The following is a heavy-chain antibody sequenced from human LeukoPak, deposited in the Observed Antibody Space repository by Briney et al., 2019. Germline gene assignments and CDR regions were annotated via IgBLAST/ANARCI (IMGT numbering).Heavy chain of an antibody. CDR1: GGSISSDNW. D-gene: IGHD3-22*01. CDR2: IYHSGST. Sequence: SETLSLTCAVAGGSISSDNWWSWVRQPPGKGLEWIGEIYHSGSTNYNPSLKSRVIISLDKSKNQFSLKLTSVTAADTAVYYCARGGDSSLGYWGQGTLVTVSS. CDR3: ARGGDSSLGY. J-gene: IGHJ4*02. V-gene: IGHV4-4*02.